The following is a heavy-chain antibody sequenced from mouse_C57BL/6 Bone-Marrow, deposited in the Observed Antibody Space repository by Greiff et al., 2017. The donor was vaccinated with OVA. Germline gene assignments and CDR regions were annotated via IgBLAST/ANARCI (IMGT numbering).Heavy chain of an antibody. CDR1: GYTFTDYN. CDR3: ARLGYDYDGGPWYFDV. Sequence: DVKLQESGPELVKPGASVKIPCKASGYTFTDYNMDWVKQSHGKSLEWIGDINPNNGGTIYNQKFKGKATLTVDKSSSTAYMELRSLTSEDTAVYYCARLGYDYDGGPWYFDVWGTGTTVTVSS. V-gene: IGHV1-18*01. CDR2: INPNNGGT. J-gene: IGHJ1*03. D-gene: IGHD2-4*01.